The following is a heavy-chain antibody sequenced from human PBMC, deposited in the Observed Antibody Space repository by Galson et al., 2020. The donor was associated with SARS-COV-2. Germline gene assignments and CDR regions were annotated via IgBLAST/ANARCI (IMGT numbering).Heavy chain of an antibody. V-gene: IGHV1-24*01. J-gene: IGHJ4*02. CDR3: NAGEIPETDY. D-gene: IGHD3-16*01. CDR1: GYRLSDLY. CDR2: FDPEDGET. Sequence: ASVKVSCKISGYRLSDLYIHWVRQAPGKGLEWMGVFDPEDGETVYAQNFRDRFSMTEDTSTDTAYMELNTLTSEDTAVYYCNAGEIPETDYWGQGTLFTVSS.